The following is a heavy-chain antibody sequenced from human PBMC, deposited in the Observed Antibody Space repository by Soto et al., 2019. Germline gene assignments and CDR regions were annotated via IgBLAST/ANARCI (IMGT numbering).Heavy chain of an antibody. CDR2: IYYSGST. D-gene: IGHD6-13*01. CDR1: GGSISSGGYY. CDR3: ARWFFGDIAAAGTFDY. Sequence: PSETLSLTCTVSGGSISSGGYYWSWIRQHPGKGLEWIGYIYYSGSTYYNPPLKSRVTISVDTSKNQFSLKLSSVTAADTAVYYCARWFFGDIAAAGTFDYWGQGTLVTVSS. J-gene: IGHJ4*02. V-gene: IGHV4-31*03.